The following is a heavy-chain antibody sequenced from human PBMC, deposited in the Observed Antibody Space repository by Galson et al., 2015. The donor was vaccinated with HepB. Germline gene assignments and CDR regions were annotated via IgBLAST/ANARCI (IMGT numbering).Heavy chain of an antibody. CDR3: ATVDNDYDSGGYRDTYLDS. V-gene: IGHV3-20*04. CDR1: GFNFYDYG. J-gene: IGHJ4*02. D-gene: IGHD3-22*01. CDR2: IKWNGGRR. Sequence: SLRLSCAGSGFNFYDYGMSWVRQAPGKGLEWVSSIKWNGGRRDYADSVKGRFTISRDNGKTSVYLEMSSLRAEDTAVYYCATVDNDYDSGGYRDTYLDSWGQGTLVTVSS.